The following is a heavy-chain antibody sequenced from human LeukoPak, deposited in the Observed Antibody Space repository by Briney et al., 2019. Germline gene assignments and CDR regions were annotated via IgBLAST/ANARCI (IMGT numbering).Heavy chain of an antibody. Sequence: ASVKVSCKASGYTFTGYYMHWVRQAPGQGLEWMGWINPNSGGTNYAQKFQGRVTMTRDTSISTAYMELSRLRSDDTAVYYCARSSGATITTSYYYYYYMDVWGKGTTVTVSS. CDR2: INPNSGGT. D-gene: IGHD4-11*01. V-gene: IGHV1-2*02. CDR3: ARSSGATITTSYYYYYYMDV. CDR1: GYTFTGYY. J-gene: IGHJ6*03.